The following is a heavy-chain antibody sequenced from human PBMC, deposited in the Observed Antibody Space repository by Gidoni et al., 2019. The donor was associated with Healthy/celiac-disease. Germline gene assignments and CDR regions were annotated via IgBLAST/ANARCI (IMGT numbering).Heavy chain of an antibody. D-gene: IGHD3-10*01. CDR3: ARRTYGSGSYFDYYYMDV. Sequence: QLQLQESGPGLVKPSETLSLTCTVSGGSISSSSYYWGWIRQPPGKGLEWSGSIYYSGSTYYNPSLKSRVTISVDTSKNQFSLKLSSVTAADTAVYYCARRTYGSGSYFDYYYMDVWGKGTTVTVSS. V-gene: IGHV4-39*01. CDR2: IYYSGST. CDR1: GGSISSSSYY. J-gene: IGHJ6*03.